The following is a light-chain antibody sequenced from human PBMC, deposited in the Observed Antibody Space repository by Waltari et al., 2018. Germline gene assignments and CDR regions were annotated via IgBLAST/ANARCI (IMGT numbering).Light chain of an antibody. J-gene: IGKJ4*01. CDR1: QDIKNN. V-gene: IGKV1-33*01. CDR3: QHYENLPYT. CDR2: DAS. Sequence: DIQMTQSPSSLSASVGDRVTITCQASQDIKNNLIWYQQKPGKAPKLLIYDASNLESGVPSTFSGSGFGTDFTFTIASLQPDDFATYYCQHYENLPYTFGGGTKVEIK.